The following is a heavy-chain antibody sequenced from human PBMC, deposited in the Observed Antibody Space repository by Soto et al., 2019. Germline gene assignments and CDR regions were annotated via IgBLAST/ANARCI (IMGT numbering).Heavy chain of an antibody. CDR3: ARGFGMVRGAHHWFDP. Sequence: SETLSLTCAVYGGCFSGYYWSWIRQPPGKGLEWIGEINHSGSTNYNPSLKSRVTISVDTSKNQFSLKLSSVTAADTAVYYCARGFGMVRGAHHWFDPWGQGTLVTVSS. V-gene: IGHV4-34*01. CDR2: INHSGST. J-gene: IGHJ5*02. D-gene: IGHD3-10*01. CDR1: GGCFSGYY.